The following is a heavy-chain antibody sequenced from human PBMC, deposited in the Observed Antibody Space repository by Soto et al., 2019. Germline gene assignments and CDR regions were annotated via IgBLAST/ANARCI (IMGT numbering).Heavy chain of an antibody. D-gene: IGHD3-10*01. CDR3: ARGGVLWFGEFRDYYGMDV. J-gene: IGHJ6*02. V-gene: IGHV4-34*01. CDR1: GGSFRGYY. CDR2: INHSGST. Sequence: SETLSLTCAVDGGSFRGYYWSWIRQPPGKGLEWSGEINHSGSTNYNPSLKSRVTISGDTSKNQFSMKLSSVPAADTAVYYCARGGVLWFGEFRDYYGMDVWGQGPTVTVSS.